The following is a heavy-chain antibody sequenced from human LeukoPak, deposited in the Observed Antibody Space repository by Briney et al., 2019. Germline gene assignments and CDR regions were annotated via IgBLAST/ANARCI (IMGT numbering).Heavy chain of an antibody. V-gene: IGHV4-34*01. J-gene: IGHJ4*02. D-gene: IGHD2-15*01. CDR1: GGSFSGYY. Sequence: SETLSLTCAVYGGSFSGYYWSWIRQPPGKGLEWIGEINHSGSTNYNPSLKSRVTISVDTSKNQFSLKLSSVTAADTAVYYCARGIWWYKNWGQGTLVTVSS. CDR2: INHSGST. CDR3: ARGIWWYKN.